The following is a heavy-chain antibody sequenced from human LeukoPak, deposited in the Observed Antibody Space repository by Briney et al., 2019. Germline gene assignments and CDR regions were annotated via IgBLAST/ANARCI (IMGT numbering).Heavy chain of an antibody. CDR1: GFTFSNAW. CDR3: ATDFYDST. J-gene: IGHJ5*02. D-gene: IGHD3-22*01. V-gene: IGHV3-15*07. CDR2: IRSNSDGGII. Sequence: GGSLRLSCATSGFTFSNAWMNWVRQAPGKGLEWVGRIRSNSDGGIIDYAAPVKGRFTLSRDDSKTTLYLQMNSLQTEDAAVYYCATDFYDSTWGQGTLVTVSS.